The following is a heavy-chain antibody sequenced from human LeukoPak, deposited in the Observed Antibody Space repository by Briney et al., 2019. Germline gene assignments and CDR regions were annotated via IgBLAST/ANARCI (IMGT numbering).Heavy chain of an antibody. CDR1: GGSFSSYY. V-gene: IGHV4-59*01. CDR2: IYYSGGT. D-gene: IGHD2-8*01. J-gene: IGHJ6*02. Sequence: SETLSLTCTVSGGSFSSYYWSWIRQPPGKGLEWIGFIYYSGGTNYNPSLQSRVTISVDTSKNQFSLKLSSVTVADTAVYYCARAQYGGYYGMDVWGQGTTVTVSS. CDR3: ARAQYGGYYGMDV.